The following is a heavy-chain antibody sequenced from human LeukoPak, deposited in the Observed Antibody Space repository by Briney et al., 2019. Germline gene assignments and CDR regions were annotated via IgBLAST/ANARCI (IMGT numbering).Heavy chain of an antibody. CDR3: AKESPDFDY. V-gene: IGHV3-23*01. CDR2: ISGSGDST. CDR1: GFTFSSYG. J-gene: IGHJ4*02. Sequence: GGSLRLSCAASGFTFSSYGMHWVRQAPGKGLEWVSVISGSGDSTYYADSVKGRFTISRDNSKNTLHLQMNSLRVEDTAVYYCAKESPDFDYWGQGTLVTVSS.